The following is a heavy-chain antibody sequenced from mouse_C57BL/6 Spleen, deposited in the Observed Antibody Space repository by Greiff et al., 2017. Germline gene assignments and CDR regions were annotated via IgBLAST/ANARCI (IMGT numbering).Heavy chain of an antibody. CDR1: GYSITSGYY. Sequence: QLQQSGPGLVKPSQSLSLTCSVTGYSITSGYYWNWIRQFPGNKLEWMGYISYDGSNNYNPSLKNRISLTRDTSKNQFFLKLNSVTTEDTATYYCARDHGDYFDYWGQGTTLTVSS. CDR3: ARDHGDYFDY. V-gene: IGHV3-6*01. J-gene: IGHJ2*01. CDR2: ISYDGSN.